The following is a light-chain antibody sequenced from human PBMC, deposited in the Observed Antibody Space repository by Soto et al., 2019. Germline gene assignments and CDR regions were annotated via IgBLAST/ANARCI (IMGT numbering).Light chain of an antibody. J-gene: IGKJ3*01. Sequence: EVVLTQSPGTLSLSPGERATLSCRASQIVTINSLAWYQQRPGQPPRLLIYAASTRASAIPDRFSGSGSGTDFTLTISRLQPEDFALYYCQQYGDSPFTFGPGTRVDVK. V-gene: IGKV3-20*01. CDR3: QQYGDSPFT. CDR2: AAS. CDR1: QIVTINS.